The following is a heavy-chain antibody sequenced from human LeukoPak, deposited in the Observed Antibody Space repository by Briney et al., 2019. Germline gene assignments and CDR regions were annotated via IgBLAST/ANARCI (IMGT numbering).Heavy chain of an antibody. CDR3: ARRVYCSSTSCYALGWFDP. Sequence: SETLSLTCTVSGGSISSSSYYWGWIRQPPGKGLEWIGSIYYSGSTYYNPSLKSRVTISVDTSKNQFSLKLSSVTAADTAVYYCARRVYCSSTSCYALGWFDPWGQGTLVTVSS. J-gene: IGHJ5*02. V-gene: IGHV4-39*01. CDR2: IYYSGST. D-gene: IGHD2-2*01. CDR1: GGSISSSSYY.